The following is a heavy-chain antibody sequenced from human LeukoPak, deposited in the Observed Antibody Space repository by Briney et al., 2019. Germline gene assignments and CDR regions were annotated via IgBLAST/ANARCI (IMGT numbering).Heavy chain of an antibody. Sequence: ASVKVSCKASGGTFSSYAISWVRQAPGQGLEWMGRIIPIFGTANYAQKFQGRVTITTDESTSTAYMELSSLRSEDTAVYYCARDGYSDYGDYEGSGYWGQGTLVTVSS. CDR3: ARDGYSDYGDYEGSGY. V-gene: IGHV1-69*05. CDR1: GGTFSSYA. J-gene: IGHJ4*02. D-gene: IGHD4-17*01. CDR2: IIPIFGTA.